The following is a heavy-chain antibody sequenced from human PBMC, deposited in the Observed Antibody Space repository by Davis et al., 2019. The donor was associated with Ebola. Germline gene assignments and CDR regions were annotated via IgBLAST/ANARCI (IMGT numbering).Heavy chain of an antibody. Sequence: GESLKISCAASGFTFSTYAMGWVRQAPGKGLEWISSISSSVSYIYYADSVKGRFTISRDNAKNSLYLQMNSLRAEDTAVYYCAKQRGVGAIDYDYWGRGTVVTVSS. CDR3: AKQRGVGAIDYDY. CDR1: GFTFSTYA. J-gene: IGHJ4*02. D-gene: IGHD1-26*01. V-gene: IGHV3-21*01. CDR2: ISSSVSYI.